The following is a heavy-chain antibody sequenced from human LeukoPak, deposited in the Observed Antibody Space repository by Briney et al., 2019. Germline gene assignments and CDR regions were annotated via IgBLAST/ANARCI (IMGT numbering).Heavy chain of an antibody. Sequence: GGSLRLFCAASGFTVSSNYMSWVRQAPGKGLEWVSVIYSGGSTYYADSVKGRFTISRDNSKNTLYLQMNSLRAEDTAVYYCARSAYGDSYYYYYYMDVWGKGTTVTISS. D-gene: IGHD4-17*01. CDR1: GFTVSSNY. J-gene: IGHJ6*03. V-gene: IGHV3-53*01. CDR2: IYSGGST. CDR3: ARSAYGDSYYYYYYMDV.